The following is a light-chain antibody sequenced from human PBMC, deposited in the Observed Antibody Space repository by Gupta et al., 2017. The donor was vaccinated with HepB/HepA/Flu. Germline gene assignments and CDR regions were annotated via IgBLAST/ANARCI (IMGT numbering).Light chain of an antibody. CDR2: AAS. J-gene: IGKJ3*01. V-gene: IGKV1-9*01. CDR3: QQRNSYFFT. CDR1: QDISTY. Sequence: DIQLTQSPSFLSASVGDRVTITCRASQDISTYLAWYQQKPGKAPKLLMYAASTLESGVPSRFSGSASGTDFTLTISILDPEDSATYCCQQRNSYFFTFGPGTKVDIK.